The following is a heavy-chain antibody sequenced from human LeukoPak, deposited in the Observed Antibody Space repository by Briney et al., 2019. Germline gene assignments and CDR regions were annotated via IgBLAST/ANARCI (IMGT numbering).Heavy chain of an antibody. CDR2: ISGSGGST. CDR1: RFTFSSYS. Sequence: GGSLRLSRTASRFTFSSYSMNWVRQAPGKGLEWVSAISGSGGSTYYADSVKGRFTISRDNSKNTLYLQMNSLRAEDTAVYYCAKEDDYYGSGSSDYWGQGTLVTVSS. J-gene: IGHJ4*02. D-gene: IGHD3-10*01. CDR3: AKEDDYYGSGSSDY. V-gene: IGHV3-23*01.